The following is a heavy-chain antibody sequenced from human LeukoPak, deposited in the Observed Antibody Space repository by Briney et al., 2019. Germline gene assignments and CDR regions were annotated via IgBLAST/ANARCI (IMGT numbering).Heavy chain of an antibody. V-gene: IGHV1-2*02. J-gene: IGHJ4*02. CDR2: INPNSGGT. D-gene: IGHD2-15*01. CDR1: GYTSTGYY. CDR3: ARGYCSGGSCYAILFVY. Sequence: ASVKVSCQASGYTSTGYYMHWVRQAPGQGLEWMGWINPNSGGTNYAQKFQGRVTMTRDTSISTAYMELSRLRSDDTAVYYCARGYCSGGSCYAILFVYWGQGTLVTVSS.